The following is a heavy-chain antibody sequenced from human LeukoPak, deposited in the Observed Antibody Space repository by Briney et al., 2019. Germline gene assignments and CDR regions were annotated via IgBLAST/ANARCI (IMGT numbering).Heavy chain of an antibody. CDR1: GFTVSSNY. V-gene: IGHV3-53*01. J-gene: IGHJ4*02. CDR3: ATFIDY. CDR2: IYFGGTT. Sequence: GGSLRLSCAASGFTVSSNYMTWVRQAPGQGLEWVSVIYFGGTTYYANSVKGRFTISRDNSKNTVYLQMNSLRVEDTPVYYCATFIDYWGQGTLVTVSS.